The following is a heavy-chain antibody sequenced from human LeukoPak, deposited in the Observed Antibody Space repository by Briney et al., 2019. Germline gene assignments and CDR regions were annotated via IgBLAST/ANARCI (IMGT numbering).Heavy chain of an antibody. Sequence: GGSLRLSCAASGFTFSSYAMSWVRQAPGKGLEWVSAMSGSGVSTYYADSVKGRFTISRDNSKSTLYLQMNSLTADDTAVYYCALHNWNYPSDYWGKGTLVTVSS. J-gene: IGHJ4*02. CDR1: GFTFSSYA. D-gene: IGHD1-7*01. V-gene: IGHV3-23*01. CDR2: MSGSGVST. CDR3: ALHNWNYPSDY.